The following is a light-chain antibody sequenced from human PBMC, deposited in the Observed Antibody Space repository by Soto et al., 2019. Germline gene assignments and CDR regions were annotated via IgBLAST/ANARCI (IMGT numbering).Light chain of an antibody. Sequence: EIVLTQSPATLSLSPGERATLSCRASQSIGLAIAWYQHKPGQAPRLLIFDASQRATGIPDRFSGSGSGTDFTLTINRLEPEDFAVYYCQWSGGSVSFGGGTKVDIK. V-gene: IGKV3-11*01. J-gene: IGKJ4*01. CDR2: DAS. CDR3: QWSGGSVS. CDR1: QSIGLA.